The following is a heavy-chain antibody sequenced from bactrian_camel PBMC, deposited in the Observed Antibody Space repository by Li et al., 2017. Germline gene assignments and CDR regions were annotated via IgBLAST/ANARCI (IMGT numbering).Heavy chain of an antibody. Sequence: HVQLVESGGGSVQAGGSLRLSCAYSGYYSRYCMGWFRQAPGKEREGVAALYFGGGSLYYADSVKGRFTISRDNAKNTTFLQMNSLKPEDTAMYYCAAEGGACRPTAVLSFGFLGKGTQVTVS. CDR2: LYFGGGSL. CDR1: GYYSRYC. CDR3: AAEGGACRPTAVLSFGF. V-gene: IGHV3S1*01. J-gene: IGHJ6*01. D-gene: IGHD5*01.